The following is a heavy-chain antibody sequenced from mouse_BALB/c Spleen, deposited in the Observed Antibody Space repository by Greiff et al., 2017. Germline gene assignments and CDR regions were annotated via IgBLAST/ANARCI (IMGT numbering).Heavy chain of an antibody. CDR3: ARSAPFEKLAY. CDR1: GFTFSSFG. CDR2: ISSGSSTI. V-gene: IGHV5-17*02. J-gene: IGHJ3*01. Sequence: EVKVIESGGGLVQPGGSRKLSCAASGFTFSSFGMHWVRQAPEKGLEWVAYISSGSSTIYYADTVKGRFTISRDNPKNTLFLQMTSLRSEDTAMYYCARSAPFEKLAYWGQGTLVTVSA.